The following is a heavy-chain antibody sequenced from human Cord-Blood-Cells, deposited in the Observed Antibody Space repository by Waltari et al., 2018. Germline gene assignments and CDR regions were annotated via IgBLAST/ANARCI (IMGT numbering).Heavy chain of an antibody. CDR3: ASGHYDILTGYYYGMDV. D-gene: IGHD3-9*01. Sequence: QVQLQQWGAGLLKPSETLSLTCAVYGGSFSGYYWSWIRQPPGKGLEWIGEINHSGNTNYNPSLKSRVTISVDTSKNQFSLKLSSVTAADTAVYYCASGHYDILTGYYYGMDVWGQGTTVTVSS. V-gene: IGHV4-34*01. J-gene: IGHJ6*02. CDR1: GGSFSGYY. CDR2: INHSGNT.